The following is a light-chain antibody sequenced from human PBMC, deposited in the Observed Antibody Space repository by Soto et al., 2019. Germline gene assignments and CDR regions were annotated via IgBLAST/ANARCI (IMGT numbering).Light chain of an antibody. J-gene: IGKJ1*01. CDR3: QPYGSSPWT. CDR2: GAS. CDR1: QSVSSSY. V-gene: IGKV3-20*01. Sequence: EIVLTQSPGTLSLSPGERATLSCRASQSVSSSYLAWYQQKPGQAPRLLIYGASSRATGIPDRFSGSGSGSDFTLTISSLEPEDFAVYYCQPYGSSPWTFGQGTKVEIQ.